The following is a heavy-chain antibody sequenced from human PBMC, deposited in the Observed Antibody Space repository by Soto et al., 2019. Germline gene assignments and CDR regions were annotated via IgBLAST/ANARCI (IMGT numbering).Heavy chain of an antibody. J-gene: IGHJ4*02. CDR2: ISAASSTM. V-gene: IGHV3-48*01. CDR1: GFTFSSYS. D-gene: IGHD1-7*01. CDR3: ARDWNYAVDY. Sequence: EVQLVESGGGLVQPGGSLRLSCAASGFTFSSYSMNWVRQAPGKGLEWVSYISAASSTMIYADSVRGRFTISRDNAKDSLYLQMNSLRAEDTAVYYCARDWNYAVDYWGQGTLVTVSS.